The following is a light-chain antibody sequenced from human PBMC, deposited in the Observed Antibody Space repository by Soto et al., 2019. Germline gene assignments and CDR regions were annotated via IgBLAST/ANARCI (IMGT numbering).Light chain of an antibody. Sequence: QSALTQPASVSGSPGQSITISCTGTSSDVGGYNLVSWYQQHPGKTPKLMIYEGSKRPSGVSNRFSGSKSGNTASLTISGLQAEDEADYYCCSYAGSSTLLFGGGNKLTGL. J-gene: IGLJ2*01. CDR2: EGS. CDR1: SSDVGGYNL. V-gene: IGLV2-23*01. CDR3: CSYAGSSTLL.